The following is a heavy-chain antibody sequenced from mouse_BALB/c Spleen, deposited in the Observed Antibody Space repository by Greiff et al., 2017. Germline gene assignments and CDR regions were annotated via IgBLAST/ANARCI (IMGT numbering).Heavy chain of an antibody. Sequence: VQLQQSGAELAKPGASVKMSCKASGYTFTSYWMHWVKQRPGQGLEWIGYINPSTGYTEYNQKFKDKATLTADKSSSTAYMQLSSLTSEDSAVYYCARDDGYSYYYAMDYWGQGTSVTVSS. J-gene: IGHJ4*01. V-gene: IGHV1-7*01. CDR2: INPSTGYT. CDR1: GYTFTSYW. D-gene: IGHD2-3*01. CDR3: ARDDGYSYYYAMDY.